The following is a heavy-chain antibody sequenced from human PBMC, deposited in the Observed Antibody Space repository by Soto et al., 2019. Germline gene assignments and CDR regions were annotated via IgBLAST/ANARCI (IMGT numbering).Heavy chain of an antibody. CDR1: GFTFSSYC. J-gene: IGHJ4*02. CDR3: ARGDPGIAVAGVY. Sequence: GGSLRLSCAASGFTFSSYCMHWVRQAPGKGLEWVAVIWYDGSNKYYADSVKGRFTISRDNSKNTLYLQMNSLRAEDTAVYYCARGDPGIAVAGVYWGQGTLVTVSS. V-gene: IGHV3-33*01. D-gene: IGHD6-19*01. CDR2: IWYDGSNK.